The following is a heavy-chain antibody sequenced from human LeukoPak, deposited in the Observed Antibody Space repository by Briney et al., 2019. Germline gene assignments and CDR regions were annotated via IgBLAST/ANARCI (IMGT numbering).Heavy chain of an antibody. D-gene: IGHD2-15*01. CDR1: EFTFNTYG. V-gene: IGHV3-30*02. CDR2: IRYDGSNK. CDR3: AKQYCSGGSCYSGDFFDY. J-gene: IGHJ4*02. Sequence: GGSLRLSCAASEFTFNTYGMHWVRQAPGKGLEWMAFIRYDGSNKYYADSVKGRFTISRDNSKNTLYLQMNSLRAEDTAVYYCAKQYCSGGSCYSGDFFDYWGQGTLVTVSS.